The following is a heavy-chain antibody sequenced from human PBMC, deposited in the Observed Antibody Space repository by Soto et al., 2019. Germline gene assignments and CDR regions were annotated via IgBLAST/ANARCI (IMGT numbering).Heavy chain of an antibody. CDR1: GGSISGYY. Sequence: VQLQESGPRLVRPSEPLSLSCTVSGGSISGYYWNWIRQPPGRGLEWIGYISNTGNTNYNPSLKSRVSISVDTSKNQVSLNLRAVTAEDTALYYCARDSAVGSSKRGFEYWGQGTLVTVSS. CDR3: ARDSAVGSSKRGFEY. CDR2: ISNTGNT. D-gene: IGHD2-2*01. V-gene: IGHV4-59*01. J-gene: IGHJ4*02.